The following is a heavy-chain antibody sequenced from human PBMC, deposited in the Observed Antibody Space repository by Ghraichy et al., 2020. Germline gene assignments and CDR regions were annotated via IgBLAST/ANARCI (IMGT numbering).Heavy chain of an antibody. CDR2: IFTSGST. V-gene: IGHV4-4*07. CDR3: ARGHYNSRLYFHNVDI. D-gene: IGHD1-14*01. Sequence: SETLSLTCTVSGDSINSYSWSWIRQSAGKGLEWIGRIFTSGSTHYNPSLKSRVTMSADTSKNQVSLKLDSVTAADTAVYYCARGHYNSRLYFHNVDIWGHGTSVTVSS. J-gene: IGHJ6*02. CDR1: GDSINSYS.